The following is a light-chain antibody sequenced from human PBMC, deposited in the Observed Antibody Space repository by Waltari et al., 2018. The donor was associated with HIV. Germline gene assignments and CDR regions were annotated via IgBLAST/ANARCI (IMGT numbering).Light chain of an antibody. V-gene: IGLV3-1*01. J-gene: IGLJ1*01. Sequence: SYDLTQPPSVSVSPGQTASITCSGHTLGDKYVSWYQQRPGQSPVLVIFEDTKRPSDIPERFSGSNSGNTATLTISGTQAMDEADYFCQAWDNSAAVFGSGTKVTVL. CDR3: QAWDNSAAV. CDR1: TLGDKY. CDR2: EDT.